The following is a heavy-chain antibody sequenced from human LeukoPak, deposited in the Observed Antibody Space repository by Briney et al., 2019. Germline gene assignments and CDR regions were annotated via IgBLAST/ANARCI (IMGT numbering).Heavy chain of an antibody. D-gene: IGHD2-15*01. CDR3: ARGGPVVVVAARNYYYYYMDV. J-gene: IGHJ6*03. CDR1: GFTFSSYS. Sequence: PGGSLRLSCAASGFTFSSYSMNWVRQAPGKGLEWVSSISSSSSYIYYADSVKGRFTISRDNAKDSLYLQMNSLRAEDTAVYYCARGGPVVVVAARNYYYYYMDVWGKGTTVTNSS. V-gene: IGHV3-21*01. CDR2: ISSSSSYI.